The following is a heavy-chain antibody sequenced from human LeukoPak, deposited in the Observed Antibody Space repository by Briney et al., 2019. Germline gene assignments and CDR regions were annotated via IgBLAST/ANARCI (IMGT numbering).Heavy chain of an antibody. V-gene: IGHV4-34*01. Sequence: SETLSLTCAVYGGSFSGYYWSWIRQPPGKGLEWIGEINHSGSTNYNPSLKSRVTISVDTSTNQFSLKLSSVTAADTAVYYCARVLRTTVTVGGGMDVWGKGTTVTVSS. D-gene: IGHD4-17*01. CDR3: ARVLRTTVTVGGGMDV. CDR2: INHSGST. CDR1: GGSFSGYY. J-gene: IGHJ6*04.